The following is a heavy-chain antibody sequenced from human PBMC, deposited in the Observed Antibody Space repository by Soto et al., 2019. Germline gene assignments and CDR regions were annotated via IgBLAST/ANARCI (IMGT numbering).Heavy chain of an antibody. CDR3: AKGIRTPVGYYYGMDV. J-gene: IGHJ6*02. CDR1: GFTFSSYG. V-gene: IGHV3-30*18. D-gene: IGHD1-26*01. Sequence: QVQLVESGGGVVQPGRSLRLSCAASGFTFSSYGMHWVRQAPGKGLEWVAVISYDGSNKYYADSVKGRFTISRDNSKNTLYLQMNSLRAEDTAVYYCAKGIRTPVGYYYGMDVWGQGTTVTVSS. CDR2: ISYDGSNK.